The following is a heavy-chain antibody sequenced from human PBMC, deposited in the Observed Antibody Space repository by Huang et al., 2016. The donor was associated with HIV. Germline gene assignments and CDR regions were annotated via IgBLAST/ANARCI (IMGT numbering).Heavy chain of an antibody. CDR2: VNESGAP. Sequence: QMQLQQRGAGLLKPSETLSLTCGVSGGSFTGNYLPWIRQAPGKGLEWIGEVNESGAPNDDPSLNGRVTIALDKSNRELSLNLRSVTAADTAVYYCARQWTILEWLLGLDVWGQGTTVIVSS. CDR1: GGSFTGNY. V-gene: IGHV4-34*02. J-gene: IGHJ6*02. CDR3: ARQWTILEWLLGLDV. D-gene: IGHD3-3*01.